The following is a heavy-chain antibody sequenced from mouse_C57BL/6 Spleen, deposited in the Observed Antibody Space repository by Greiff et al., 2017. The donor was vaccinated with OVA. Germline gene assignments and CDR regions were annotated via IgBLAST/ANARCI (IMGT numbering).Heavy chain of an antibody. V-gene: IGHV1-69*01. CDR2: IDPSDSYT. Sequence: VQLQQPGAELVMPGASVKLSCKASGYTFTSYWMHWVKQRPGQGLEWIGEIDPSDSYTNYNQKFKGKSTLTVDKSSSTAYMQLSSLTSEDSAVYYCARWSDYPDYYAMDYGGQGTSVTVSS. D-gene: IGHD2-4*01. CDR1: GYTFTSYW. J-gene: IGHJ4*01. CDR3: ARWSDYPDYYAMDY.